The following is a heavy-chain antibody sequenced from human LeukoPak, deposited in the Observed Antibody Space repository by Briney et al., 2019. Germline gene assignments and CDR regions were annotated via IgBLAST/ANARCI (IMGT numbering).Heavy chain of an antibody. D-gene: IGHD5-12*01. Sequence: GGFLRLSCAASGFRFSSYDMNWVRQAPGRGLEWLSYLTRTSSATYYADSVAGRFTISRDNAKSSLYLQMNSLRVEDTAVYYCATGGSEYRSDWFESWGQGALVTVAS. V-gene: IGHV3-48*01. CDR1: GFRFSSYD. CDR2: LTRTSSAT. J-gene: IGHJ5*01. CDR3: ATGGSEYRSDWFES.